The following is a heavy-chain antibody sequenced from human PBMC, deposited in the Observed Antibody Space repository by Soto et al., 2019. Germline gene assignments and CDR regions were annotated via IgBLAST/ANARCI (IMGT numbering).Heavy chain of an antibody. V-gene: IGHV3-7*03. Sequence: GSLRLSCAASGFTFSSYWMSWVRQAPGKGLEWVANIKQDGSEKYYVDSVKGRFTISRDNAKNSLYLQMNSLRAEDTAVYYCAREMYYYDSSGYLDYWGQGTLVTVSS. CDR1: GFTFSSYW. J-gene: IGHJ4*02. CDR2: IKQDGSEK. D-gene: IGHD3-22*01. CDR3: AREMYYYDSSGYLDY.